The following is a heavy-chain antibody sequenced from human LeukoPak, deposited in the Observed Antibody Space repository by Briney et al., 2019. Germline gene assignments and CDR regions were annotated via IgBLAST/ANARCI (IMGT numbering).Heavy chain of an antibody. J-gene: IGHJ4*02. V-gene: IGHV3-23*01. D-gene: IGHD6-19*01. Sequence: GGSLRLSCAASGFTFSSYAMSWVRQAPGKGLEWVSAISGSGGSTYYADSVKSRFTISRDNSKNTLYLQMNSLRAEDTAVYYCAKADRIAVAYIDYWGQGTLVTVSS. CDR1: GFTFSSYA. CDR3: AKADRIAVAYIDY. CDR2: ISGSGGST.